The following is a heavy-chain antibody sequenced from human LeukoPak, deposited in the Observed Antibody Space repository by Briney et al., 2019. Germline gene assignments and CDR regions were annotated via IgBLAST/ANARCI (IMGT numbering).Heavy chain of an antibody. CDR2: IYRSGST. CDR1: GYSFSSGYY. D-gene: IGHD6-13*01. CDR3: ARLDSSSWTNVGWDY. V-gene: IGHV4-38-2*01. J-gene: IGHJ4*02. Sequence: PSETLSLTCAVSGYSFSSGYYWGWIRQPPGKGLEWIGSIYRSGSTYYNPSLKSRVTISVDTSKNQFSLKLSSVTAADTAVYYCARLDSSSWTNVGWDYWGQGTLVTVSS.